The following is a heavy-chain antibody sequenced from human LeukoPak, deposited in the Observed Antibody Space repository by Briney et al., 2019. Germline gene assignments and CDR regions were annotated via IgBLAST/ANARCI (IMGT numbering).Heavy chain of an antibody. CDR1: GYTLTELS. J-gene: IGHJ2*01. D-gene: IGHD2-21*02. CDR2: FDPEDGET. Sequence: ASVKVSCKVSGYTLTELSMHWVRQAPGKGLEWMGGFDPEDGETIYAQKFQSRVTMTEDTSTDTAYMELSSLRSEDTAVYYCATPYYDHCGGDCWQRGWYFDLWGRGTLVTVSS. CDR3: ATPYYDHCGGDCWQRGWYFDL. V-gene: IGHV1-24*01.